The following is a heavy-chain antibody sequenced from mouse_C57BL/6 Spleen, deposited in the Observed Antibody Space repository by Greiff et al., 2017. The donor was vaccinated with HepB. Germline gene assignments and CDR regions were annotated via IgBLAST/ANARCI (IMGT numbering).Heavy chain of an antibody. V-gene: IGHV1-54*01. CDR2: INPGSGGT. Sequence: QVQLQQSGAELVRPGTSVKVSCKASGYAFTNYLIEWVKQRPGQGLEWIGVINPGSGGTNYNEKFKGKATLTADKSSSTAYMQLSSLTSEDSAVYFCASRGPYYYGTFDYWGQGTTLTVSS. J-gene: IGHJ2*01. D-gene: IGHD1-1*01. CDR3: ASRGPYYYGTFDY. CDR1: GYAFTNYL.